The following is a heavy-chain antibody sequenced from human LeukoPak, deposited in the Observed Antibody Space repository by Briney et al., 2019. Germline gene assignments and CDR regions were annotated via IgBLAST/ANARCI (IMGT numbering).Heavy chain of an antibody. CDR2: MNPNSGNT. Sequence: ASVKVSCKASGYTFTSYDINWVRQATGQGLEWMGWMNPNSGNTGYAQKFQGRVTITADKSTSTAYMELSSLRSEDTAVYYCAREARDTYSSGYYGMDVWGQGTTVTVSS. CDR3: AREARDTYSSGYYGMDV. D-gene: IGHD6-19*01. V-gene: IGHV1-8*01. J-gene: IGHJ6*02. CDR1: GYTFTSYD.